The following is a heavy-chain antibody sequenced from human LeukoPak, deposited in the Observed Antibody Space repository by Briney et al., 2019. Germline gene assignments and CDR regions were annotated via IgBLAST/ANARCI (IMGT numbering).Heavy chain of an antibody. V-gene: IGHV3-30*02. CDR2: IRYDGSNK. D-gene: IGHD2-2*01. Sequence: PGGSLRLSCAASGFTFSSYGMHWVRQAPGKGLEWVAFIRYDGSNKYYADPVKGRFTISRDNSKNTLYLQMNSLRAEDTAVYYCAKDLGYCSSTSCYYYWGQGTLVTVSS. CDR3: AKDLGYCSSTSCYYY. J-gene: IGHJ4*02. CDR1: GFTFSSYG.